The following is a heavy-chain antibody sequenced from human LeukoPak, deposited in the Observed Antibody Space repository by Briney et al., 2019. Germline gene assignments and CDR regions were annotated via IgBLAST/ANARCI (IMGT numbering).Heavy chain of an antibody. V-gene: IGHV3-11*01. CDR3: ARDGDGYNYKLDY. CDR1: GFTFSDYY. D-gene: IGHD5-24*01. J-gene: IGHJ4*02. CDR2: ISSSGSTI. Sequence: GGSLGLSFAASGFTFSDYYMSWIRQAPGKGLEWVSYISSSGSTIYYADSVKGRFTISRDNAKNSLYLQMNSLRAEDTAVYYCARDGDGYNYKLDYWGQGTLVTVSS.